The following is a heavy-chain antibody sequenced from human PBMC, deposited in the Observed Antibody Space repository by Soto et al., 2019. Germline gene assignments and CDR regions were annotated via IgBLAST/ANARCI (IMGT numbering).Heavy chain of an antibody. D-gene: IGHD5-12*01. Sequence: ASVKVCCKASGYTFSSYYVHWVRQAPGQGLEWMGIINPSGGTTTYAQKFQGRVTVTRDTSTSTVYMELSSLRSEDTAVYYCARRGEMATIDYWGPGTLVTVS. J-gene: IGHJ4*02. CDR1: GYTFSSYY. CDR2: INPSGGTT. V-gene: IGHV1-46*03. CDR3: ARRGEMATIDY.